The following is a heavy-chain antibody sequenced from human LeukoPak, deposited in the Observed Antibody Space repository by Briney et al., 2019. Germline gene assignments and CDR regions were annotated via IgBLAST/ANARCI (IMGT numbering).Heavy chain of an antibody. CDR1: GGSISSSNYY. D-gene: IGHD2-2*02. V-gene: IGHV4-39*01. J-gene: IGHJ4*02. CDR2: IYYNGST. Sequence: SETLSLTCTVSGGSISSSNYYWGWIRQPPGKGLEWIGSIYYNGSTYYNPSLKSRVTISVDTSKNQFSLKLNSVTAADTAVYYCARHERYCSSTSCYRIPSFDYWGQGTLVTVSS. CDR3: ARHERYCSSTSCYRIPSFDY.